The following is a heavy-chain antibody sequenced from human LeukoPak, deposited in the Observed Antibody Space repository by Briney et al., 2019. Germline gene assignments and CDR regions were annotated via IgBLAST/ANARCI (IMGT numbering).Heavy chain of an antibody. Sequence: GGSLRLSCAASGFTFSGYSMNWVRQAPGKGLEWVSSISSSSSYIYYADSVKGRFTTSRDNAKNSLYLQMNSLRAEDTAVYYCARGHESSGWYWVYWGQGTLVTVSS. J-gene: IGHJ4*02. CDR2: ISSSSSYI. CDR1: GFTFSGYS. D-gene: IGHD6-19*01. CDR3: ARGHESSGWYWVY. V-gene: IGHV3-21*01.